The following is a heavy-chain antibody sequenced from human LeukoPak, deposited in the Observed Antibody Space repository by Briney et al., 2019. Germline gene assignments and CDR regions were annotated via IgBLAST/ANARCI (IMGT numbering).Heavy chain of an antibody. CDR1: GYSFTSYW. D-gene: IGHD3-10*01. CDR3: ARHYYGSGSYYPVDY. J-gene: IGHJ4*02. Sequence: GESLKISCKGSGYSFTSYWIGWVRQMPGKGLEWMGIIYPGDSDTRYSPSFQGQVTISADKSISTAYLQWSSLKASDTAMYYCARHYYGSGSYYPVDYWGQGTQVTVSS. V-gene: IGHV5-51*01. CDR2: IYPGDSDT.